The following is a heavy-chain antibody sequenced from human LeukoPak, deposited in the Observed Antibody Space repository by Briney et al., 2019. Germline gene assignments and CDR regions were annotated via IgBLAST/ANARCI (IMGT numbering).Heavy chain of an antibody. D-gene: IGHD1-26*01. J-gene: IGHJ4*02. CDR2: IKGDESAR. Sequence: GGSLRLSCAASGFTFSTYWMAWVRQAPGKGLQWVANIKGDESARHQADSVKGRFTISRDNAQNSVYLQMSSLRGEDTAVYYCARDVGGSLDYWGQGTLVTVSS. CDR1: GFTFSTYW. V-gene: IGHV3-7*01. CDR3: ARDVGGSLDY.